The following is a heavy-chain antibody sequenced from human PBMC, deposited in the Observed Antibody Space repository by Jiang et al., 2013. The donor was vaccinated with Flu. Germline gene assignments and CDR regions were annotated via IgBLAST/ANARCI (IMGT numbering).Heavy chain of an antibody. CDR1: GYTFTGYY. D-gene: IGHD3-22*01. Sequence: GAEVKKPGASVKVSCKASGYTFTGYYMHWVRQAPGQGLEWMGWINPNSGGTNYAQKFQGWVTMTRDTSISTAYMELSRLRSDDTAVYYCATSFNYDSSGYYYSWGQGTLVTVSS. J-gene: IGHJ4*02. CDR3: ATSFNYDSSGYYYS. V-gene: IGHV1-2*04. CDR2: INPNSGGT.